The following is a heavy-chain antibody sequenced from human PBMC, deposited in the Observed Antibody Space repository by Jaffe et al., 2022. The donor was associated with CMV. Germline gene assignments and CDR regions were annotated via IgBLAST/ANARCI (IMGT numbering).Heavy chain of an antibody. D-gene: IGHD6-13*01. Sequence: EVQLVESGGGLVQPGGSLRLSCAASGFTVSSNYMSWVRQAPGKGLEWVSVIYSGGSTYYADSVKGRFTISRDNSKNTLYLQMNSLRAEDTAVYYCAREAGIAAAGAETRFDYWGQGTLVTVSS. CDR3: AREAGIAAAGAETRFDY. V-gene: IGHV3-66*01. CDR2: IYSGGST. J-gene: IGHJ4*02. CDR1: GFTVSSNY.